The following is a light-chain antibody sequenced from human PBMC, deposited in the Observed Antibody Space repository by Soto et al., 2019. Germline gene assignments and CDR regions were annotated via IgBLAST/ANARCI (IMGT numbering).Light chain of an antibody. CDR1: QSVLYSSNNKNY. CDR3: QHHYSTPPT. Sequence: DIVMTQSPDSLAVSLGERATINCKSSQSVLYSSNNKNYLAWYQQKPGQPPKLLIYWASTRESGVPDRFSGSGSGTDFTLTISSLQAEDVAVYYCQHHYSTPPTFAQGTKVEIK. CDR2: WAS. J-gene: IGKJ1*01. V-gene: IGKV4-1*01.